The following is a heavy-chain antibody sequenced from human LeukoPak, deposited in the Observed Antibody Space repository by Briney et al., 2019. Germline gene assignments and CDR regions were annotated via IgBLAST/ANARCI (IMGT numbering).Heavy chain of an antibody. V-gene: IGHV1-8*02. Sequence: ASVKVSCKASGYTFTSYDINWVRQATGQGLEWIGWMNPNSGNTGYAQKFQGRVTMTRDTSTSTVYMELSSLRSEDTAVYYCARDRKRWLQLGYWGQGTLVTVSS. J-gene: IGHJ4*02. CDR2: MNPNSGNT. CDR1: GYTFTSYD. CDR3: ARDRKRWLQLGY. D-gene: IGHD5-24*01.